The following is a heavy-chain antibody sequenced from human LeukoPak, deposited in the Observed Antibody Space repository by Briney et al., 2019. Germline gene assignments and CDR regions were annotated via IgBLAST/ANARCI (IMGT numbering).Heavy chain of an antibody. D-gene: IGHD2-21*02. J-gene: IGHJ3*02. CDR1: GSSISSYY. CDR2: IYYSGST. Sequence: SETLSLTCTVSGSSISSYYWSWIRQPPGKGLEWIGYIYYSGSTNYNPSLKSRVTISVDTSKNQFSLKLSSVTAADTAVYYCARGPYCGGDCYSDAFDIWGQGTMVTVSS. V-gene: IGHV4-59*01. CDR3: ARGPYCGGDCYSDAFDI.